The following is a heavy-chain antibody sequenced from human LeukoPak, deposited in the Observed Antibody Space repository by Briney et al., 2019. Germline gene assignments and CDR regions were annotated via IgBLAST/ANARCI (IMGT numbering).Heavy chain of an antibody. V-gene: IGHV5-51*01. D-gene: IGHD5-24*01. Sequence: GESLKISCKGSGYSFTSYWIGWVRQMPGKGLEGMGIIYPGDSDTRYSPSFQGQVTISADKSISTAYLQWSSLKASDTAMYYCARGSVEMATPFNYWGQGTLVTVSS. CDR2: IYPGDSDT. J-gene: IGHJ4*02. CDR3: ARGSVEMATPFNY. CDR1: GYSFTSYW.